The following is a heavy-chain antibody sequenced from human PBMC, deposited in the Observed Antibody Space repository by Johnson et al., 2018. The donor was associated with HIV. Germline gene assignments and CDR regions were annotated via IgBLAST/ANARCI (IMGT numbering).Heavy chain of an antibody. CDR1: GFTFSSYG. J-gene: IGHJ3*02. D-gene: IGHD6-19*01. CDR2: IKQDGSET. Sequence: VQLVESGGGVVQPGRSLRLSCAASGFTFSSYGMHWVRQAPGKGLEWVANIKQDGSETNYVDSVKGRFTISRDNAKNSLFLQMDNLGVEDTARYYCARDGVYSSPWVAFDIWGQGTMVTVSS. V-gene: IGHV3-7*03. CDR3: ARDGVYSSPWVAFDI.